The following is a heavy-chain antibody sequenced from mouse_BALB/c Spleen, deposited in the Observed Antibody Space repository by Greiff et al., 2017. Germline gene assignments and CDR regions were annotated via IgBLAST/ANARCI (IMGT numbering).Heavy chain of an antibody. CDR3: ARLSNYYAMDY. CDR1: GYTFTSYW. Sequence: VQLQQSGAELANPGASVKMSCKASGYTFTSYWMHWVTQRPGQGLEWIGYINPSTGYTEYNQKFKDKATLTADKSSSTAYMQLSSLTSEDSAVYYCARLSNYYAMDYWGQGTSVTVSS. CDR2: INPSTGYT. V-gene: IGHV1-7*01. J-gene: IGHJ4*01.